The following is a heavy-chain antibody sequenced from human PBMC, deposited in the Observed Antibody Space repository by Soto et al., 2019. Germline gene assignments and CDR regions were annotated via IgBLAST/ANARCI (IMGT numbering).Heavy chain of an antibody. J-gene: IGHJ3*02. CDR3: ARDGDTNAFDI. CDR2: IWYDGSNK. Sequence: QAGGSLRLSCAASGFTFSSYGMHWVRQAPGKGLEWVAVIWYDGSNKYYADSVKGRFTISRDNSKNTLYLQMNSLRAEDTAVYYCARDGDTNAFDIWGQGTMVTVSS. V-gene: IGHV3-33*01. D-gene: IGHD7-27*01. CDR1: GFTFSSYG.